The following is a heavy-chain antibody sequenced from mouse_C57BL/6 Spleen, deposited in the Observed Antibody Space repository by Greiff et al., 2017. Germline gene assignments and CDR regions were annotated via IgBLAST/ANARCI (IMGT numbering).Heavy chain of an antibody. CDR3: AREAVYYGSSYGYFDV. CDR2: IYPGDGDT. D-gene: IGHD1-1*01. V-gene: IGHV1-82*01. J-gene: IGHJ1*03. Sequence: QVQLKESGPELVKPGASVKISCKASGYAFSSSWMNWVKQRPGKGLEWIGRIYPGDGDTNYNGKFKGKATLTADKSSSTAYMQLSSLTSEDSAVYFGAREAVYYGSSYGYFDVWGTGTTVTVSS. CDR1: GYAFSSSW.